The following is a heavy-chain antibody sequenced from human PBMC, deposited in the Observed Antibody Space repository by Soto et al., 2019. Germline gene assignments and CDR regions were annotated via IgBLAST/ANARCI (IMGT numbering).Heavy chain of an antibody. CDR3: ARSYCSGYSCYFDY. Sequence: GGSLRLSCAASGFTVSSNDMSWVRQAPGKGLDWVSIIYGDNNTFYADSVKGRFTISRHNSKNTLYLQMNSLRAEDTAVYYCARSYCSGYSCYFDYWGQGTLVTVSS. CDR2: IYGDNNT. CDR1: GFTVSSND. V-gene: IGHV3-53*04. J-gene: IGHJ4*02. D-gene: IGHD2-15*01.